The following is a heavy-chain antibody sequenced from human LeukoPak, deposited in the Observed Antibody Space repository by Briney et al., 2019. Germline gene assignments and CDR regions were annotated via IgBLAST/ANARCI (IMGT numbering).Heavy chain of an antibody. CDR1: SGSINNYY. J-gene: IGHJ6*02. CDR2: IYHSGNT. D-gene: IGHD6-19*01. V-gene: IGHV4-59*01. CDR3: AREGSGWLRMDV. Sequence: PSEPLSLTCTVSSGSINNYYWIWVRQPPGKGLEWLGYIYHSGNTDYNPSVKSRVTISVDTSKNQFSLKLISVTAADTAVYYCAREGSGWLRMDVWGQGSTVTVSS.